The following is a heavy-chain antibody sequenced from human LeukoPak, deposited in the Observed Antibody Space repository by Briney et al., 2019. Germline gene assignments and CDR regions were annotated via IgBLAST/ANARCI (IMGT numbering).Heavy chain of an antibody. D-gene: IGHD3-3*01. Sequence: GGSLRLSCVGSGFMFSDYYMSWIRQAPGKGLEWVSYISNDSVDKYYVDSVRGRFTISRDNAKKSMYLQMSGLRVEDTAVYYCARRDWVSGAVRAFDICGQGTMVTVSS. J-gene: IGHJ3*02. CDR3: ARRDWVSGAVRAFDI. CDR2: ISNDSVDK. CDR1: GFMFSDYY. V-gene: IGHV3-11*04.